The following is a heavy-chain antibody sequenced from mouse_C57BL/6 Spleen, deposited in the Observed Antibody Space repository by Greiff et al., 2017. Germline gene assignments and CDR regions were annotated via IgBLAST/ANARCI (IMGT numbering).Heavy chain of an antibody. Sequence: QVQLQQSGPELVKPGASVKISCKASGYAFSSSWMNWVKQRPGKGLEWIGRIYPGDGDTNYNGKFKGKATLTADKSSSTAYMQLSSLTSEDSAVDFCARFYYYGSSFDYWGQGTTLTVSS. D-gene: IGHD1-1*01. CDR3: ARFYYYGSSFDY. V-gene: IGHV1-82*01. CDR1: GYAFSSSW. J-gene: IGHJ2*01. CDR2: IYPGDGDT.